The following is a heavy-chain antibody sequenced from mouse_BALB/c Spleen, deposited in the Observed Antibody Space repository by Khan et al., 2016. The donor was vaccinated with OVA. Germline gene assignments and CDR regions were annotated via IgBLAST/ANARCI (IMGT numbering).Heavy chain of an antibody. CDR3: ARPLYGTLFDY. CDR1: GYTFTDYA. CDR2: ISTYSGDT. D-gene: IGHD2-1*01. Sequence: QVQLKQSGAELVRPGVSVKISCKGSGYTFTDYAMPWVKQSHAKSLEWIGLISTYSGDTSYNQKFRGKATMTVDKSSSTAYMELARLTSEDSAIYYCARPLYGTLFDYWGQGTALTVSS. V-gene: IGHV1S137*01. J-gene: IGHJ2*01.